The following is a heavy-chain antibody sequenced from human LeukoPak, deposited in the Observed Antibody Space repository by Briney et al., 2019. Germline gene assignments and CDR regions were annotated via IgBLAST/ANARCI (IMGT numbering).Heavy chain of an antibody. Sequence: SETLSLTCAVYGGSFSGYYWSWIRQPPGKGLEWIVEMNHSGSTNYNPSLKSRVTISVDTSKNQFSVKLSSVTAADTAVYYCARRLGRKFGERFYYYHYMDVGGKGTTVTISS. D-gene: IGHD3-10*01. V-gene: IGHV4-34*01. J-gene: IGHJ6*03. CDR3: ARRLGRKFGERFYYYHYMDV. CDR1: GGSFSGYY. CDR2: MNHSGST.